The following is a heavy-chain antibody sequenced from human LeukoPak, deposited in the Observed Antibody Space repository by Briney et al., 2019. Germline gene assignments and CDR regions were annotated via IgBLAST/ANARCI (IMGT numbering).Heavy chain of an antibody. Sequence: GGSLRLSCAASGFTFSDYAMHWVRQAPGRGLEWVAVISKDGSDKYYPGSVRGRFTISRDNSKNTIYPQMDSLRAEDTAIYYCARDYWWNYDYWGQGTLVTVSS. CDR3: ARDYWWNYDY. D-gene: IGHD1-7*01. CDR1: GFTFSDYA. CDR2: ISKDGSDK. J-gene: IGHJ4*02. V-gene: IGHV3-30-3*01.